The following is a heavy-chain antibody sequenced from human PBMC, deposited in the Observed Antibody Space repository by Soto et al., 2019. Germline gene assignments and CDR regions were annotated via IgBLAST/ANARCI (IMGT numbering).Heavy chain of an antibody. V-gene: IGHV1-18*01. D-gene: IGHD3-22*01. Sequence: ASVKVSCKASGYTFTSYGISWVRQAPGQGLEWMGWISAYNGNTNYAQKLQGRVTMTTDTSTSTAYMELRSLRSDDTAVYYCARVTEAGGYPLPYYYYYYGMDVWGQGTTVTVS. CDR2: ISAYNGNT. CDR3: ARVTEAGGYPLPYYYYYYGMDV. CDR1: GYTFTSYG. J-gene: IGHJ6*02.